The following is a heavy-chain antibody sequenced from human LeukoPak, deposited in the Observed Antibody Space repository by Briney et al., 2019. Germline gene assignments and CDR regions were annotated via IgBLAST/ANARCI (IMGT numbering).Heavy chain of an antibody. J-gene: IGHJ3*02. CDR1: GFTFSSYW. CDR3: ASGIHYGDHAANDAFDI. V-gene: IGHV3-7*03. CDR2: IKQDGSEK. D-gene: IGHD4-17*01. Sequence: GGSLRLSCAASGFTFSSYWMSWVRQAPGKGLEWVANIKQDGSEKYYVDSVKGRFTISRDNAKNSLYLQMNSLRAEDTAVYYCASGIHYGDHAANDAFDIWGQGTMVTVSS.